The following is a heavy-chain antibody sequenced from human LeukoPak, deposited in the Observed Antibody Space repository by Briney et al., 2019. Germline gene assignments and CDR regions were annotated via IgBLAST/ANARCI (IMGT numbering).Heavy chain of an antibody. J-gene: IGHJ4*02. Sequence: GGTLRLSCAASGITFSSYGMSWVRQAPGKGLEWVSSISSTGGTTHYADSVKGRFTISRDNSKNTLYLQLNSLSDEDTAVYFCARNSGRYGISWGQGTLVTVSS. V-gene: IGHV3-23*01. CDR3: ARNSGRYGIS. D-gene: IGHD6-19*01. CDR2: ISSTGGTT. CDR1: GITFSSYG.